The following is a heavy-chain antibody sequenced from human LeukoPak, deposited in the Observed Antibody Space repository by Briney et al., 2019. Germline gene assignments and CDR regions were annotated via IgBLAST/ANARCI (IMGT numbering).Heavy chain of an antibody. CDR2: ISWNSGSI. Sequence: GGSLRLPCAATGFTFDDYAMHWVRQAPGKGLEWVSGISWNSGSIGYADSVKGRFTISRDNAKNSLYLQMNSLRAEDTALYYCAKGRRPNDAFDIWGQGTMVTVSS. V-gene: IGHV3-9*01. J-gene: IGHJ3*02. CDR3: AKGRRPNDAFDI. D-gene: IGHD5-24*01. CDR1: GFTFDDYA.